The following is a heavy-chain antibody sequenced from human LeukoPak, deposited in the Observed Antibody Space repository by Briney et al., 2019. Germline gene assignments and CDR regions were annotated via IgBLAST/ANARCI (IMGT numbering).Heavy chain of an antibody. CDR3: AREYSSGESYAFDI. Sequence: SVKVSCKASGGTFSSYAISWARQAPGQGLEWMGGIIPIFGTANYAQKFQGRVTITADKSTSTAYMELSSLRSEDTAVYYCAREYSSGESYAFDIWGQGTMVTVSS. CDR1: GGTFSSYA. J-gene: IGHJ3*02. CDR2: IIPIFGTA. V-gene: IGHV1-69*06. D-gene: IGHD6-19*01.